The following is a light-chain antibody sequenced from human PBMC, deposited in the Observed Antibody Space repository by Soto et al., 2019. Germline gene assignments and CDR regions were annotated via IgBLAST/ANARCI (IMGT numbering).Light chain of an antibody. CDR1: QSISSY. V-gene: IGKV1-39*01. CDR2: AAS. J-gene: IGKJ1*01. Sequence: DIQMTQSPSPLSASVGDRVTITCRASQSISSYLNWYQQKPGKAPKLLIYAASNLQSGVPSRFSGSGSGTDFTLTISSLQPEDFATYFCQQSYSTPPWTFGQGTKVDIK. CDR3: QQSYSTPPWT.